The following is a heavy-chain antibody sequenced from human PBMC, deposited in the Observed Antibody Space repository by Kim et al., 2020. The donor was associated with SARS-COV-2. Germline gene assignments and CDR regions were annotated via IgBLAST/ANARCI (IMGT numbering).Heavy chain of an antibody. CDR3: ARDSSSGWYNYYYGMDV. CDR2: INPSGGST. D-gene: IGHD6-19*01. J-gene: IGHJ6*02. V-gene: IGHV1-46*01. Sequence: ASVKVSCKASGYTFTSYYMHWVRQAPGQGLEWMGIINPSGGSTSYAQKFQGRVTMTRDTSTSTVYMELSSLRSEDTAVYYCARDSSSGWYNYYYGMDVWGQGTTVTVSS. CDR1: GYTFTSYY.